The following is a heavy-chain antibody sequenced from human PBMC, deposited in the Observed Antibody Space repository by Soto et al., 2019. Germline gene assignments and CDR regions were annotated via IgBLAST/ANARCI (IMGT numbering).Heavy chain of an antibody. CDR3: ATSAQDIVVAPAARGEDWFDL. Sequence: GASVKVFCKASGYNFTSYDSNCVRQATGQGLEWMEWMNPNSGNTGYAHRFQGRVTITTNTSISTASMELSSMRSADAAVSYCATSAQDIVVAPAARGEDWFDLWGQGTMVTVSS. V-gene: IGHV1-8*01. CDR2: MNPNSGNT. D-gene: IGHD2-2*01. J-gene: IGHJ5*02. CDR1: GYNFTSYD.